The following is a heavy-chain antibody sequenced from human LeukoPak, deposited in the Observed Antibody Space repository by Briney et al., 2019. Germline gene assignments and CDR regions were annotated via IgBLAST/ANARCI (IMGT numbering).Heavy chain of an antibody. Sequence: SETLSLTCTVSGGSISGYYWSWIRQPPGKGLEWIGYIYYSGSTNYNPSLRSRVTISVDTSKNQFSLRLSSVTAADTAVYYCARHGTSGTNLNWFDPWGQGTLVTVSS. V-gene: IGHV4-59*13. D-gene: IGHD1-1*01. CDR3: ARHGTSGTNLNWFDP. CDR1: GGSISGYY. CDR2: IYYSGST. J-gene: IGHJ5*02.